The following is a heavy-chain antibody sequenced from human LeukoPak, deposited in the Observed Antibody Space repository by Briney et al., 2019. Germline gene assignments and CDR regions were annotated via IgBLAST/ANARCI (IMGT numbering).Heavy chain of an antibody. D-gene: IGHD3-9*01. CDR1: GYSFTSYW. J-gene: IGHJ3*02. V-gene: IGHV5-51*01. Sequence: GESLKISCKGSGYSFTSYWIGWVRQMPGKGLEWMGIIYPGDSDTRYSPSFQGQVTISADKSISTAYLQWSSLKASDTAMYYCARRSGRYFDWLLYAFDIWGQGTMVTVSS. CDR2: IYPGDSDT. CDR3: ARRSGRYFDWLLYAFDI.